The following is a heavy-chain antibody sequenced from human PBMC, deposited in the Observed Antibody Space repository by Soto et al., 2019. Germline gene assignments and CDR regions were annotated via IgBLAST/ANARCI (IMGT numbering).Heavy chain of an antibody. J-gene: IGHJ5*02. V-gene: IGHV3-7*01. D-gene: IGHD3-10*01. CDR2: IKQSGSDR. CDR3: ASVKSWAVSP. CDR1: GFTFSSYW. Sequence: EVQLVESGGGLVQPGGSLGLSCAASGFTFSSYWMSWVRLAPGKGLEWVAHIKQSGSDRYHVDSVRGRFTISRDNAKNSLYLQMNSLRVEDTAMYYCASVKSWAVSPWGQGTLVTVSS.